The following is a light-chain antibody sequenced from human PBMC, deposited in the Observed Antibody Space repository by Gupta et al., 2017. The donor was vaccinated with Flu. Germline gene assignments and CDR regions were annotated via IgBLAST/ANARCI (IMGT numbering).Light chain of an antibody. V-gene: IGLV5-45*02. CDR1: SAIDLGTYR. CDR3: MIWHNSAYV. J-gene: IGLJ1*01. CDR2: YKSDSDQ. Sequence: QAVLTQPSSLSASPGTSASLTCTFRSAIDLGTYRIYWYRQKLGSPPQYLLRYKSDSDQQQASGVPSRFSGSKDASANAGILLISGLHSEDEADYYCMIWHNSAYVFGAGTKVTVL.